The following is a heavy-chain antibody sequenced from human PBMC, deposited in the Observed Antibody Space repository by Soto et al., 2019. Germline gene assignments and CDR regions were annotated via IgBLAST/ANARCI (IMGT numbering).Heavy chain of an antibody. CDR2: ISASGGTT. CDR1: GFTFRSYA. CDR3: AKDLGNYYYDSSGYSSYGMDV. V-gene: IGHV3-23*01. J-gene: IGHJ6*02. Sequence: PGGSLRLSCAASGFTFRSYAMNWVRQAPGKGLEWVSAISASGGTTYYADSVKGRFTISRDNSKNTLYLQMNSLRAEDTAVYYCAKDLGNYYYDSSGYSSYGMDVWGQGTTVT. D-gene: IGHD3-22*01.